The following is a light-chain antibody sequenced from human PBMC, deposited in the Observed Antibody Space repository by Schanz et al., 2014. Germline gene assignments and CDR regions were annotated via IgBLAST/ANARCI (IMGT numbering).Light chain of an antibody. CDR1: QSVSSN. CDR3: QQYNNWPQT. Sequence: EIVMTQSPATLSVSLGETATLSCRASQSVSSNLAWYQQKPGQAPRLLISGASTRATGIPTRFSGSGSGTEFTLSISSLQSEDSAVYYCQQYNNWPQTFGQGTKVEIK. V-gene: IGKV3-15*01. J-gene: IGKJ1*01. CDR2: GAS.